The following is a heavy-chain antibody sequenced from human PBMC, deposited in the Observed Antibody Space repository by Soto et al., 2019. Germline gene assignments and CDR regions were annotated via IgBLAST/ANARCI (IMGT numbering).Heavy chain of an antibody. CDR1: GYTFAGQD. J-gene: IGHJ6*01. CDR2: MNPNSGNT. Sequence: QVQLVQSGAEVRKPGASVKVSCKASGYTFAGQDINWVRQAPAQGLEWMGWMNPNSGNTGYAQKFQGRLTMTSNSSIDTAYMELSSLTSEDTAMYYCARHRARNYYYYYGMDVWGQGTTVTVSS. V-gene: IGHV1-8*01. CDR3: ARHRARNYYYYYGMDV.